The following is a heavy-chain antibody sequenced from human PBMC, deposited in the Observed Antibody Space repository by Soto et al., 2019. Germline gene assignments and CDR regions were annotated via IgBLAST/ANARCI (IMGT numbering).Heavy chain of an antibody. CDR1: GYTFTRYG. V-gene: IGHV1-18*01. J-gene: IGHJ6*02. CDR3: AKNGQPPYYYYGLDV. CDR2: ISGYNGDA. Sequence: ASVKVSCKASGYTFTRYGISWVRQAPGQGLEWMGWISGYNGDANYAQRFQGRVSMTIDTSTTTAYMELRTLTPDDTAVYYCAKNGQPPYYYYGLDVRGQGTTVTGSS. D-gene: IGHD2-8*01.